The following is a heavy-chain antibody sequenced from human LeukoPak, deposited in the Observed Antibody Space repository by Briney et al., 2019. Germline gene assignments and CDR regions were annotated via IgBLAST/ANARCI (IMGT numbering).Heavy chain of an antibody. CDR3: ARDLTPDGGLDY. Sequence: PSETLSLTCTVSGGSISSGSYYGSWIRQPAGKGLEGIGRIYTSGSTTYNPSLKSRVTISVDTSKNQFSLKLSSVTAADTAVYYCARDLTPDGGLDYWAREPWSPSPQ. V-gene: IGHV4-61*02. D-gene: IGHD3-16*01. CDR2: IYTSGST. J-gene: IGHJ4*02. CDR1: GGSISSGSYY.